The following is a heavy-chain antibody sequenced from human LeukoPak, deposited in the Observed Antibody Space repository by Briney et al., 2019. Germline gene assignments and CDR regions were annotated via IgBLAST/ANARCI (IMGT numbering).Heavy chain of an antibody. CDR2: INPNSGGT. J-gene: IGHJ4*02. CDR3: SRAGTGFNIPGAY. V-gene: IGHV1-2*02. CDR1: GYTFTGYF. Sequence: ASVKVSCKASGYTFTGYFMHWVRQAPGQGLEWMGWINPNSGGTNYAQKFQGRVTMTRDTSISTAYMELSRLRSDDTAVYYCSRAGTGFNIPGAYWGQGTLVTVSS. D-gene: IGHD1-14*01.